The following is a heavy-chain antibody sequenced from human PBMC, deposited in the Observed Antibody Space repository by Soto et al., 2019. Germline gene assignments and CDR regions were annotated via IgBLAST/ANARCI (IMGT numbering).Heavy chain of an antibody. J-gene: IGHJ4*02. V-gene: IGHV1-3*01. D-gene: IGHD3-3*01. CDR1: GYTFTSYA. CDR2: INAGNGNT. Sequence: ASVKVSCKASGYTFTSYAMHCVRQAPGQRLEWMGWINAGNGNTKYSQKFQGRVTITRDTSASTAYMGLSSLRSEDTAVYYCARPTVRFLEWLLTSPPDYWGQGTLVTVSS. CDR3: ARPTVRFLEWLLTSPPDY.